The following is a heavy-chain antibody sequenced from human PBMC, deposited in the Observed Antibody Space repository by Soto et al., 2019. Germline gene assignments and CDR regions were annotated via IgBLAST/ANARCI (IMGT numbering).Heavy chain of an antibody. V-gene: IGHV1-69*13. J-gene: IGHJ6*02. CDR2: IIPIFGTA. CDR1: GGTFSSYA. D-gene: IGHD2-2*02. Sequence: SVKVSCKASGGTFSSYAISWLRQAPGQGLEWMGGIIPIFGTANYAQKFQGRVTITADESTSTAYMELSSLRSEDTAVYYCASVQGQLLYGDYYYGMDVWGQGTTVTVSS. CDR3: ASVQGQLLYGDYYYGMDV.